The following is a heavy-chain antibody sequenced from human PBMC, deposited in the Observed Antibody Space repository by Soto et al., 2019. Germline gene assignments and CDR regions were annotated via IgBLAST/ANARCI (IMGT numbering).Heavy chain of an antibody. CDR1: GGSVSSGSYY. V-gene: IGHV4-61*01. J-gene: IGHJ6*02. CDR2: IYYSGST. CDR3: ARDVGLLDSSGYYSRPSRYYGMDV. Sequence: SETLSLTCTVSGGSVSSGSYYWSWIRQPPGKGLEWIGYIYYSGSTNHNPSLKSRVTISVDTSKNQFSLKLSSVTAADTAVYYCARDVGLLDSSGYYSRPSRYYGMDVWGQGTTVTVSS. D-gene: IGHD3-22*01.